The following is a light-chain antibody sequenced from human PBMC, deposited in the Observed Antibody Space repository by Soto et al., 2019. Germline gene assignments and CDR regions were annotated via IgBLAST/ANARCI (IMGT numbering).Light chain of an antibody. Sequence: QSVLTQPPSVSGAPGQRVTISCTGSSSNIGAGYDVHWYQQFPGTAPKLLIYANSNRPSGVPDRFCASKSGTAASLAITGLQADDEADYYGQSCDTNRRGGFGTGTKLTVL. CDR1: SSNIGAGYD. J-gene: IGLJ1*01. CDR3: QSCDTNRRGG. V-gene: IGLV1-40*01. CDR2: ANS.